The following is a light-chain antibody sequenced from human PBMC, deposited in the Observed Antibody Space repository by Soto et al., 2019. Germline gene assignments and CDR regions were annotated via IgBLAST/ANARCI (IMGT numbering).Light chain of an antibody. CDR2: GAS. J-gene: IGKJ4*01. V-gene: IGKV3-20*01. Sequence: EFVLTQSPGTLSLSPGERATLSCRASQSVSSSYLAWYQQKPGQAPRILIYGASTRATGIPDRFGGSGSGTSFTLTISRLEPEDFAVYYCQQYGSSPPLTFGGGTKVEIK. CDR3: QQYGSSPPLT. CDR1: QSVSSSY.